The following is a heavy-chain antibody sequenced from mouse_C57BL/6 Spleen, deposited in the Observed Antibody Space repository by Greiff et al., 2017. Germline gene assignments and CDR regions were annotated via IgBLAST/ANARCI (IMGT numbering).Heavy chain of an antibody. CDR2: ISYDGSN. J-gene: IGHJ2*01. CDR3: ARGGGGYFDY. Sequence: EVKLVESGPGLVKPSQSLSLTCSVTGYSITSGYYWNWIRQFPGNKLEWMGYISYDGSNNYNPSLKNRISITRDTSKNQFFLKLNSVTTEDTATYYCARGGGGYFDYWGQGTTLTVSS. V-gene: IGHV3-6*01. CDR1: GYSITSGYY.